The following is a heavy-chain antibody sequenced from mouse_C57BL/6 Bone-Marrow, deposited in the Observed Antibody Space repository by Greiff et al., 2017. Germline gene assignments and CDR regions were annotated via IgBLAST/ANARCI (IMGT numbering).Heavy chain of an antibody. D-gene: IGHD1-3*01. J-gene: IGHJ3*01. Sequence: QVQLQQPGAELVMPGASVKLSCKASGYTFTSYWMHWVNQRPGQGLEWIGEIDPSASYNNYNQKFKGKSTLTVDYSSRTAYMQLSSLTSEDSAVNYCAKESKVKRIFAYWGQGTLVTVSA. CDR3: AKESKVKRIFAY. V-gene: IGHV1-69*01. CDR2: IDPSASYN. CDR1: GYTFTSYW.